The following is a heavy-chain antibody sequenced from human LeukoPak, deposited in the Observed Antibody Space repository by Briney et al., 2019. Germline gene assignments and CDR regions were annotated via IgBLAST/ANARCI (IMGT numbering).Heavy chain of an antibody. D-gene: IGHD1-1*01. CDR2: ISGSSIYI. CDR3: ARDLENTGLDAFDT. V-gene: IGHV3-21*01. Sequence: PGGSLRLSCAVSGFTFSRYSMNWVRQAPGKGLEWVSSISGSSIYIYYADSVKGRFTVSRDNAKNSLYLQMNSLRVEDTAVYYCARDLENTGLDAFDTWGQGTMVTVSS. CDR1: GFTFSRYS. J-gene: IGHJ3*02.